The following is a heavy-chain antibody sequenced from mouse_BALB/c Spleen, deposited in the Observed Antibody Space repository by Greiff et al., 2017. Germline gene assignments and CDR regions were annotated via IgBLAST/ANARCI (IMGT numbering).Heavy chain of an antibody. CDR1: GFTFSSFG. CDR3: ARGYDVGADY. V-gene: IGHV5-17*02. D-gene: IGHD2-2*01. J-gene: IGHJ2*01. CDR2: ISSGSSTI. Sequence: EVKLVESGGGLVQPGGSRKLSCAASGFTFSSFGMHWVRQAPEKGLEWVAYISSGSSTIYYADTVKGRFTISRDNPKNTLFLQMTSLRSEDTAMYYCARGYDVGADYWGQGTTLTVSS.